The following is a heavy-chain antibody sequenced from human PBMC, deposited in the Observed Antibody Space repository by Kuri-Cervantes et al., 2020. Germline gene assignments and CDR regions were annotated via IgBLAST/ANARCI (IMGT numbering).Heavy chain of an antibody. D-gene: IGHD4-17*01. V-gene: IGHV3-15*01. CDR2: IKSKTDGGTT. CDR1: GFTFSNAW. CDR3: GKGVTTVTSVAFDI. J-gene: IGHJ3*02. Sequence: GESLKISCVASGFTFSNAWMTWVRQAPGKGLEWVGRIKSKTDGGTTDYAAPVKGRFTISRDDSKNTLYLQMNSLRAEDMAVYYCGKGVTTVTSVAFDIWGQGTMVTVSS.